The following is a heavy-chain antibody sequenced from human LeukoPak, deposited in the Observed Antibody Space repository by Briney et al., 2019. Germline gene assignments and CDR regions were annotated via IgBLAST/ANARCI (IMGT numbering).Heavy chain of an antibody. CDR2: IHTSGST. V-gene: IGHV4-4*07. CDR1: GGSLSSYY. J-gene: IGHJ4*02. D-gene: IGHD3-10*01. Sequence: SETLSLTCTVSGGSLSSYYWSWVRQPAGKGLEWIGRIHTSGSTNYNPSLKSRVTMSVDTSKNQFSLKLSSVTAADTAVYYCARVGTSVRGAFDYWGQGTLVTVSS. CDR3: ARVGTSVRGAFDY.